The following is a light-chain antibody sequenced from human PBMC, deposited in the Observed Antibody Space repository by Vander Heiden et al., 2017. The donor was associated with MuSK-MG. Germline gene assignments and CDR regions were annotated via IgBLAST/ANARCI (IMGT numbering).Light chain of an antibody. Sequence: DIQMTQSPSSLSASVGDRVTISCRASQNIDRWLAWYQQKPGKAPKLLIYAASNLEGGVPSRFSGSGSGTIFTLTISSLQPEDFATYYCQQANNFPFTFGQGTKLEIE. CDR3: QQANNFPFT. CDR2: AAS. CDR1: QNIDRW. J-gene: IGKJ2*01. V-gene: IGKV1-12*01.